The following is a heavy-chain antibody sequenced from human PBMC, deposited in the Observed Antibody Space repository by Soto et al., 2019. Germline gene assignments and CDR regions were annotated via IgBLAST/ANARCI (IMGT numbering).Heavy chain of an antibody. D-gene: IGHD3-3*01. CDR1: GFTFSSYA. Sequence: GGSLRLSCAASGFTFSSYAMSWVRQAPGKGLEWVSAISGSGGSTYYADSVKGRFTISRDNSKNTLYLQMNSLRAEDTAVYYCAKRRDFWAEFTYYFDYWGQGTLVTVSS. V-gene: IGHV3-23*01. CDR2: ISGSGGST. CDR3: AKRRDFWAEFTYYFDY. J-gene: IGHJ4*02.